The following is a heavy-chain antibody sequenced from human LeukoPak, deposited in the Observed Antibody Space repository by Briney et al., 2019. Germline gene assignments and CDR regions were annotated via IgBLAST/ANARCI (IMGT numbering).Heavy chain of an antibody. CDR2: IDWDDDK. CDR1: GFSLSTSGMR. CDR3: ARTPYCSGGSCTEN. Sequence: SGPALVKPTQTLTLTCTFSGFSLSTSGMRVSWIRQPPGKALEWLARIDWDDDKFYSTSLKTRLTISKDTSKNQVVLTMTNMDPVDTATYYCARTPYCSGGSCTENWGQGTLVTVPS. D-gene: IGHD2-15*01. J-gene: IGHJ4*02. V-gene: IGHV2-70*04.